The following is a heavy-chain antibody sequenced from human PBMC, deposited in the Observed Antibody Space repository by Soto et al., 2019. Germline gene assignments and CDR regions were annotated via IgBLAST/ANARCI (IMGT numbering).Heavy chain of an antibody. J-gene: IGHJ6*03. V-gene: IGHV1-69*13. CDR2: IIPIFGTA. D-gene: IGHD3-9*01. CDR1: GGTFSSYA. Sequence: GASVKVSCKASGGTFSSYAISWVRQAPGQGLEWMGGIIPIFGTANYAQKFQGRVTITADESTSTAYMELSSLRSEDTAVYYCARGRGSISHGHYYMDVWGKGTTVTVSS. CDR3: ARGRGSISHGHYYMDV.